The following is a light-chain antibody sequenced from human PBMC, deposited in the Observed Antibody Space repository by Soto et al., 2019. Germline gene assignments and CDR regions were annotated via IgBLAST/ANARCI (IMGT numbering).Light chain of an antibody. CDR2: GSS. CDR1: QSVSNNY. J-gene: IGKJ2*01. V-gene: IGKV3-20*01. CDR3: QQYGSPPPYT. Sequence: EVVLTQSPGTLSLSPGEIATLSCRASQSVSNNYLAWDQQKPGQGPRLLIFGSSDRATGIPDRFSGSGSGTDFPLTISRLEPEDFAVYYCQQYGSPPPYTFGQETKLEIK.